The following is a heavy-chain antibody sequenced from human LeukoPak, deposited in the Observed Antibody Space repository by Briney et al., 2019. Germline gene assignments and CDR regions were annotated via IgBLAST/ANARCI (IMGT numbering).Heavy chain of an antibody. D-gene: IGHD6-19*01. CDR3: ASTRPGYSSGWLYYYGMDV. CDR1: GYTFTSYY. V-gene: IGHV1-46*01. J-gene: IGHJ6*02. Sequence: GASVKVSCTASGYTFTSYYMHWVRQAPGQGLEWMGIINPSGGSTSYAQKFQGRVTMTRDTSTSTVYMELSSLRSEDTAVYYCASTRPGYSSGWLYYYGMDVWGQGPRSPSP. CDR2: INPSGGST.